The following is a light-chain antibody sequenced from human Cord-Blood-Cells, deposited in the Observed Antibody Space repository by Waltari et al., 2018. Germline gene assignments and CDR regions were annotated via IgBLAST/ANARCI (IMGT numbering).Light chain of an antibody. J-gene: IGKJ3*01. CDR2: WAS. Sequence: DIVMTQSPDSLAVSLGERATINCKSSQSVLYSSNNKNYLACYQQKPGQPPKLLIYWASTRDSGVPDRFIGSGSGTDFTLTISSLQAEDVAVYYCQQYYSTPFTFGPGTKVDIK. V-gene: IGKV4-1*01. CDR3: QQYYSTPFT. CDR1: QSVLYSSNNKNY.